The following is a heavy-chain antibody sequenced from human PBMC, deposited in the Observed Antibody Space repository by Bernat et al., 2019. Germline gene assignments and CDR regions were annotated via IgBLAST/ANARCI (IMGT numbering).Heavy chain of an antibody. CDR2: IYYSGST. V-gene: IGHV4-31*11. Sequence: QVQLQESGPGLVKPSGTLSLTCAVSGGSISSGGYYWSWIRQHPGKGLEWIGYIYYSGSTYYNPSLKSRVTISVDTSKNQFSLKLSSVTAADTAVYYCALRAVAGTSWFDPWGQGTLVTVSS. J-gene: IGHJ5*02. D-gene: IGHD6-19*01. CDR3: ALRAVAGTSWFDP. CDR1: GGSISSGGYY.